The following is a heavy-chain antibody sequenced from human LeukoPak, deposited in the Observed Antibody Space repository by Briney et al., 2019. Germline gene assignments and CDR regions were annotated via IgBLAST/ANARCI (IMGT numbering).Heavy chain of an antibody. J-gene: IGHJ6*03. D-gene: IGHD6-13*01. CDR1: GGSISSSSYY. V-gene: IGHV4-39*07. Sequence: SETLSLTCTVSGGSISSSSYYWGWIRQPPGKGLEWIGSIYYSGSTYYNPSLKSRVTISVDTSKNQFSLKLSSVTAADTAVYYCARALRYSSQNKKYYYYYMDVWGKGTTVTVSS. CDR3: ARALRYSSQNKKYYYYYMDV. CDR2: IYYSGST.